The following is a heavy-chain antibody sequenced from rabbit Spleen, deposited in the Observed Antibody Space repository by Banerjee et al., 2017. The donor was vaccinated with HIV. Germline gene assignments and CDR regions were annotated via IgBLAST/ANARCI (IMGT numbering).Heavy chain of an antibody. CDR2: IDPVFGIS. D-gene: IGHD1-1*01. CDR1: GFDFSSYG. J-gene: IGHJ2*01. V-gene: IGHV1S47*01. Sequence: QEQLVESGGGLVQPGGSLKLSCKASGFDFSSYGVSWVRQAPGKGLEWIGYIDPVFGISYYANWVNGRFTISSHNAQNTLFLQLNSLTAADTATYFCVRDSGDWCFDVWGPGTLVTVS. CDR3: VRDSGDWCFDV.